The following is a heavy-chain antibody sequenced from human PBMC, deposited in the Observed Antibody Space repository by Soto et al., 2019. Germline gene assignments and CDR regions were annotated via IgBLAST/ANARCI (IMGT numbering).Heavy chain of an antibody. V-gene: IGHV3-30*18. D-gene: IGHD4-17*01. CDR1: GFTFSSYG. CDR2: ISYDGSNK. J-gene: IGHJ4*02. Sequence: QVQLVESGGGVVQPGRSPRLSCAASGFTFSSYGMHWVRQAPGKGLEWVAVISYDGSNKYYADSVKGRFTISRDNSKNTLYLQMNSLRAEDTAVYYCAKDDNADLYGLLDYWGQETLVTVSS. CDR3: AKDDNADLYGLLDY.